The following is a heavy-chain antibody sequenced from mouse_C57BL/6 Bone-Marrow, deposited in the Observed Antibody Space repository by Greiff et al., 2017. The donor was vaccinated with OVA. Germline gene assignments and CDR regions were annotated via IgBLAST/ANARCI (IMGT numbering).Heavy chain of an antibody. D-gene: IGHD2-3*01. J-gene: IGHJ2*01. Sequence: QVQLQQSGPELVKPGASVKISCKASGYAFSSSWMNWVKQRPGKGLEWIGRIYPGDGDTNYNGKFKGKATLTADKSSSTAYMQLSSLTSEDSEVYFCARDEDGYYASYFDYWGQGTTLTVSS. V-gene: IGHV1-82*01. CDR2: IYPGDGDT. CDR1: GYAFSSSW. CDR3: ARDEDGYYASYFDY.